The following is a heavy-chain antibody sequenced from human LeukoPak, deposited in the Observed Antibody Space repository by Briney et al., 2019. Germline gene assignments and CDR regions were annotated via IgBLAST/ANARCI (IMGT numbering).Heavy chain of an antibody. CDR2: INRDGRDT. J-gene: IGHJ4*02. CDR3: ARTSVSGSYYVDFDY. CDR1: GFTISNHW. D-gene: IGHD3-10*01. V-gene: IGHV3-74*01. Sequence: PGGSLRLSCAASGFTISNHWMHWVCQTPGKGLVWVSRINRDGRDTRYADSVKGRFTISRDTAKNTVYLQMNSLRAEDTAVYYCARTSVSGSYYVDFDYWGQGTLVTVSS.